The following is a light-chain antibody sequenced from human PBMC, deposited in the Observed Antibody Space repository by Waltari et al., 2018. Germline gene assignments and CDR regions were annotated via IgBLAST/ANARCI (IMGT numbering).Light chain of an antibody. Sequence: DIQMTQSPSTLSASVGDRVTITCRASQSISSWLAWYQQKPGKAPKLLIYKASSLESGVPSRFSGSGSGTEFTLTISSLQPDDFATYYCQQYNGYSQTFGQGTKVEIK. CDR2: KAS. CDR3: QQYNGYSQT. CDR1: QSISSW. J-gene: IGKJ1*01. V-gene: IGKV1-5*03.